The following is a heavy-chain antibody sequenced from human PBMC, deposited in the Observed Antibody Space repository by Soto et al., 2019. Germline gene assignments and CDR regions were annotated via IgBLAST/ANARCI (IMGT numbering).Heavy chain of an antibody. J-gene: IGHJ3*02. V-gene: IGHV5-51*01. CDR3: ASPQADTAIAAFDDLDI. Sequence: GASVKVSCKGSGYSFTSYWNGWVRKMPGKGLEWMGIIYPGDSDTRYSPSLQGQVTISANKSTSTAYLQWSSLNASDTTMYSCASPQADTAIAAFDDLDIMGQGTRVTVSS. D-gene: IGHD5-18*01. CDR2: IYPGDSDT. CDR1: GYSFTSYW.